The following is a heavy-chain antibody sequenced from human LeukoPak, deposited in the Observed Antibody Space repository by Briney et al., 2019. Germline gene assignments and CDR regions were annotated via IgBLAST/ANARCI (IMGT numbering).Heavy chain of an antibody. CDR1: GDSISSGDYS. J-gene: IGHJ5*02. V-gene: IGHV4-30-2*01. CDR3: ARELWFVNAPGSWLDP. Sequence: SQTLSLTCTVSGDSISSGDYSWSWIRQPSGKGLEWIGYIFHSGSSYYNPSLRSRVAISVDRSRNQFSLRLTSVTAADTAVYYCARELWFVNAPGSWLDPWGQGTLVTVSS. D-gene: IGHD3-10*01. CDR2: IFHSGSS.